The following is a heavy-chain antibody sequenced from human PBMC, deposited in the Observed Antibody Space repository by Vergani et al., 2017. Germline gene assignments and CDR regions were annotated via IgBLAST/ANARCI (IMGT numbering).Heavy chain of an antibody. D-gene: IGHD2-2*01. J-gene: IGHJ3*02. Sequence: QVQLVQSGGGVVQPGRSLRLSCAASGFTFSSYGMNWVRQAPGKGLEWVAVISYDGSNKYYADSVKGRFTISRDNSKNTLYLQMNSLRAEDTAVYYCARSNIVVPAARDAFDIWGQGTMVTVSS. V-gene: IGHV3-30*19. CDR1: GFTFSSYG. CDR2: ISYDGSNK. CDR3: ARSNIVVPAARDAFDI.